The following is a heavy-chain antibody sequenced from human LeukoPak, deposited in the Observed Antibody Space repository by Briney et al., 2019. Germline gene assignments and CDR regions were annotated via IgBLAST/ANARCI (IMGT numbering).Heavy chain of an antibody. CDR1: GFTFSSYA. CDR3: ARVHRYDYADHGFDY. V-gene: IGHV3-21*01. D-gene: IGHD4-17*01. Sequence: KTGGSLRLSCAASGFTFSSYAMNWVRQAPGKGLEWVSSISSSSSYIYYADSVKGRFTISRDNAKSSLYLQMNSLRAEDTAVYYCARVHRYDYADHGFDYWGQGTLVTVSS. J-gene: IGHJ4*02. CDR2: ISSSSSYI.